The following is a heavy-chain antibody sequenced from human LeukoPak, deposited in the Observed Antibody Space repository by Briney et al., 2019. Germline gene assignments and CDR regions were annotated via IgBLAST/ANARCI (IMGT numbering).Heavy chain of an antibody. V-gene: IGHV4-59*01. Sequence: SGTLSLTCTVSGGSISSYYWSWIRQPPGKGLEWIGYIYYSGSTNYNPSLKSRVIISVDTSKNQFSLKLSSVTAADTAVYYCARHNAISVPFDFWGQGTLVTVSS. CDR3: ARHNAISVPFDF. D-gene: IGHD3-3*01. CDR2: IYYSGST. J-gene: IGHJ4*02. CDR1: GGSISSYY.